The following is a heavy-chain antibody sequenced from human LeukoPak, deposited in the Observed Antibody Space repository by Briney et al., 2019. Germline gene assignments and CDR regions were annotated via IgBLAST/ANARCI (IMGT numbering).Heavy chain of an antibody. Sequence: ASVKVSCKASGYTFTRYYMHWVRQAPGQGLEWMGWINPNSGGTYYARKFQGRVTMTRDTSISSAYMELSRLRSDDTAVYYCARSQRITMVRGVIIYDYWGQGTLVTVSS. CDR3: ARSQRITMVRGVIIYDY. J-gene: IGHJ4*02. CDR2: INPNSGGT. CDR1: GYTFTRYY. D-gene: IGHD3-10*01. V-gene: IGHV1-2*02.